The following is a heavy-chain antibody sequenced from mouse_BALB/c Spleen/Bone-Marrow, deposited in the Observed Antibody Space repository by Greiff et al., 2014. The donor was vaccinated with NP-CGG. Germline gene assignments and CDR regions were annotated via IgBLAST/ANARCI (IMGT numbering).Heavy chain of an antibody. J-gene: IGHJ3*01. D-gene: IGHD3-3*01. Sequence: LVESGAELVKPGASVKLSCKAPGYTFTSYWMHWVKQRPGQGLEWIGEINPSNGRTNYNEKFKSKATLTVDKSSSTAYMQLSSLTSEDSAVYYCARGDGFAWFAYWGQGTLVTVSA. V-gene: IGHV1S81*02. CDR3: ARGDGFAWFAY. CDR2: INPSNGRT. CDR1: GYTFTSYW.